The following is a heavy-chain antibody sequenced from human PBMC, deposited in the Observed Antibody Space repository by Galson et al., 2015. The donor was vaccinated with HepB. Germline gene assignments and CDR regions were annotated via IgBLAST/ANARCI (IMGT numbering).Heavy chain of an antibody. D-gene: IGHD3-3*01. CDR2: ISTSGSTI. V-gene: IGHV3-11*01. CDR1: GFTFSDYY. Sequence: SLRLSCAASGFTFSDYYMTWIRQAPGKGLEWVSDISTSGSTIYYADSVKGRFTISRDNAKNSLYLQMNSLSAEDTAVYYCARDRDFWSGGTSVYYYYMDVWGQGTTVTVSS. J-gene: IGHJ6*03. CDR3: ARDRDFWSGGTSVYYYYMDV.